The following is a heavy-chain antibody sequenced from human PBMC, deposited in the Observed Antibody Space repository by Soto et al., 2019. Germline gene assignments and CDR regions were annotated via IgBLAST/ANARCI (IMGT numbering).Heavy chain of an antibody. Sequence: GGSLRLSCVTSGFTFNTFAMSWVRRAPGKGLEWVSAISISGDRTYYADSVKGRFFISRDNSNNTLFLRVSSLRVEDTATYYCAKAGNSGWRNYFDHWGQGTPVTVSS. CDR1: GFTFNTFA. J-gene: IGHJ4*02. V-gene: IGHV3-23*01. D-gene: IGHD6-19*01. CDR2: ISISGDRT. CDR3: AKAGNSGWRNYFDH.